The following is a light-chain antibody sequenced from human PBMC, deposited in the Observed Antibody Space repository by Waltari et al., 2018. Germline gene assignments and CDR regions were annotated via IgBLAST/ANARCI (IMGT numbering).Light chain of an antibody. J-gene: IGLJ1*01. Sequence: SSELTQDPAVSVALGQTVRLTCQGDSLRSSYASWYQQKPGQAPVLVIYGKNNRPSGIPYRFSGSRSGKTASLTITGAQAEDEADYYCNSRDSSGNIWVFGTGTKVTVL. CDR3: NSRDSSGNIWV. CDR1: SLRSSY. CDR2: GKN. V-gene: IGLV3-19*01.